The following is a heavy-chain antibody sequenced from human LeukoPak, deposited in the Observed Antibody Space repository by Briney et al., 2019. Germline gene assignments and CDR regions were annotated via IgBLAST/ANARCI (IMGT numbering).Heavy chain of an antibody. J-gene: IGHJ4*02. D-gene: IGHD6-19*01. CDR3: ARVSSSGWEYLIDY. V-gene: IGHV3-7*03. CDR2: IKEDGSER. Sequence: GGSLRLSCEGSAFIFSGHWMNWVRQTPGKGLEWVASIKEDGSERQYVDSVKGRFTISRDNSKNTLYLQMNSLRAEDTAVYYCARVSSSGWEYLIDYWGQGTLVTVSS. CDR1: AFIFSGHW.